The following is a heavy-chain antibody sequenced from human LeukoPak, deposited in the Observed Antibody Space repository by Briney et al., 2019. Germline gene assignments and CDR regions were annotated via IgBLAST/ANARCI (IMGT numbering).Heavy chain of an antibody. CDR2: IKSKTDGGTT. Sequence: GGSLRLSWAASGXTFSSYAMSWVRQAPGKGLEWVGRIKSKTDGGTTDYAAPVKGRFTISRDDSKNTLYLQMNSLKTEDTAVYYCTTDLYYDSSGYYYGGFNAFDIWGQGTMVTVSS. CDR3: TTDLYYDSSGYYYGGFNAFDI. J-gene: IGHJ3*02. CDR1: GXTFSSYA. D-gene: IGHD3-22*01. V-gene: IGHV3-15*01.